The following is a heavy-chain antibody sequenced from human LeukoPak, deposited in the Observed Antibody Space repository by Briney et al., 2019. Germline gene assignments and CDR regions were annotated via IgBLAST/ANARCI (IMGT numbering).Heavy chain of an antibody. V-gene: IGHV3-30*04. J-gene: IGHJ4*02. Sequence: GGSLRLSCAASGFTFSNYPMHWVRQAPGKGLEWVSVVSDDGNNIYYADSVKGRFTISRDNSKNTLYLQTNSLRAEDTALYYCVRDRDSTGYYDYWGQGTLVTVSS. CDR3: VRDRDSTGYYDY. CDR1: GFTFSNYP. D-gene: IGHD3-22*01. CDR2: VSDDGNNI.